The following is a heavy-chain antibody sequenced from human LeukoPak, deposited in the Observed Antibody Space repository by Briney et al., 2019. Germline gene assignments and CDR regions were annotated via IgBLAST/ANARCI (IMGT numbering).Heavy chain of an antibody. J-gene: IGHJ5*02. CDR1: GGSISSYY. Sequence: SETLSLTCTVSGGSISSYYWSWIRQPPGKGLEWIGYIYTSGSTNYNPSLKSRVTISVDTSKNQFPLKLSSVTAADTAVYYCARVYYGSGSDWFDPWGQGTLVTVSS. D-gene: IGHD3-10*01. V-gene: IGHV4-4*09. CDR3: ARVYYGSGSDWFDP. CDR2: IYTSGST.